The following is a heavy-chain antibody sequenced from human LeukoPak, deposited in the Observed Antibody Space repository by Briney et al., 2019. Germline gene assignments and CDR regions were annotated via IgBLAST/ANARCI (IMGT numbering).Heavy chain of an antibody. CDR1: GSTFSSYS. D-gene: IGHD5-24*01. J-gene: IGHJ4*02. V-gene: IGHV3-21*01. CDR3: ARVLESEMATIGATDY. Sequence: NPGGSLRLSCAASGSTFSSYSMNWVRQAPGKGLEWVSSISSSSNYIYYADSLKGRFTISRDNAKNSLYLQMNSLRAEDTAVYYCARVLESEMATIGATDYWGQGTLVTVSS. CDR2: ISSSSNYI.